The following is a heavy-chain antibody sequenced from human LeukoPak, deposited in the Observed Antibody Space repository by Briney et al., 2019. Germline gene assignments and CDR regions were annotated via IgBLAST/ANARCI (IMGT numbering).Heavy chain of an antibody. CDR3: ARITIFGVDVAWFDP. D-gene: IGHD3-3*01. CDR1: GYTFTSEG. J-gene: IGHJ5*02. Sequence: ASVKVSCKASGYTFTSEGISWVRQAPGQGREWMGWISAYNGNTNYAQKVQGRVTISTDTSTSTAYMGLRSLRSDDTAVYYCARITIFGVDVAWFDPWGQGTLVTVSS. CDR2: ISAYNGNT. V-gene: IGHV1-18*01.